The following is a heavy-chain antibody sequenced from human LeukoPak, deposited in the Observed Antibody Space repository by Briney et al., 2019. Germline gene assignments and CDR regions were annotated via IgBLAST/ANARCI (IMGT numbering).Heavy chain of an antibody. CDR1: GFTFISYS. CDR2: ISSSSSYI. CDR3: ARGWQPDY. V-gene: IGHV3-21*01. J-gene: IGHJ4*02. Sequence: PGESLRLSCAASGFTFISYSMNWVRQAPGKGLELISSISSSSSYIYCADSVKGRFAISRDNVKNSLYLQMNSLRAEDTAVYYCARGWQPDYWGQGTLVTVSS. D-gene: IGHD6-13*01.